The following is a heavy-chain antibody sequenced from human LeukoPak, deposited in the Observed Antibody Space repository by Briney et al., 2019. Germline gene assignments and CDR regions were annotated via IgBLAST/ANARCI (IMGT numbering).Heavy chain of an antibody. CDR3: TRGFTMRDAFDI. Sequence: ASVKVSCKASGYTFTSYGISWVRQAPGQGLEWMGWINPNSGGTNYAQKFQGRVTMTRDTSISTAYMELSRLRSDDTAVYYCTRGFTMRDAFDIWGQGTMVTVSS. CDR1: GYTFTSYG. CDR2: INPNSGGT. D-gene: IGHD3-10*01. J-gene: IGHJ3*02. V-gene: IGHV1-2*02.